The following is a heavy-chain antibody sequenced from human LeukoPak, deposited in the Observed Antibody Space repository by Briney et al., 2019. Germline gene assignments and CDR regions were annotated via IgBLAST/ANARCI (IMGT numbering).Heavy chain of an antibody. Sequence: GGSLRLSCAASGFTFDDYAMHWVRQAPGKGLEWVSGISWNSGSIGYADSVKGRFTISRDNAKNSLYLQMNSLRAEDTALYYCAKDISGFGTDSGIDYWGQGTLVTVSS. CDR2: ISWNSGSI. J-gene: IGHJ4*02. D-gene: IGHD3/OR15-3a*01. CDR1: GFTFDDYA. CDR3: AKDISGFGTDSGIDY. V-gene: IGHV3-9*01.